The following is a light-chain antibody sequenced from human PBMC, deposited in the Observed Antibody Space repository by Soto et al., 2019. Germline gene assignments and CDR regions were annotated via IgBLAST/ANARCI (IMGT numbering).Light chain of an antibody. J-gene: IGKJ5*01. CDR3: QQRSNWPPIT. V-gene: IGKV1-39*01. Sequence: DLQMTQSPSSLSASVGDRVTITCRASQSIGRYLNWYQEKPGKAPNVVIFTASSLQSGVPSRFNGSGSGTEFTLTISSLEPEDFAVYYCQQRSNWPPITFGQGTRLEIK. CDR1: QSIGRY. CDR2: TAS.